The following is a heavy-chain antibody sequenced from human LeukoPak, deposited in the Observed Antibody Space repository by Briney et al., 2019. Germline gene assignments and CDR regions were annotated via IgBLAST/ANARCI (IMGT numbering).Heavy chain of an antibody. V-gene: IGHV3-30*04. D-gene: IGHD2-15*01. CDR3: ARRIHAVDY. J-gene: IGHJ4*02. CDR1: GFTFSSYA. CDR2: ISYDGSNK. Sequence: PGGSLRLPCAASGFTFSSYAMHWVRQAPGKGLEWVAVISYDGSNKYYADSVKGRFTISRDNSKNTLYLQMNSLRAEDTAVYYCARRIHAVDYWGQGTLVTVSS.